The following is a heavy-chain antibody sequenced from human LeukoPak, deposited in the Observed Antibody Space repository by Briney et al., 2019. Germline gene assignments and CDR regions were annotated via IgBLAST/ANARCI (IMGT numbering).Heavy chain of an antibody. CDR1: GGSISSYY. CDR3: ARASADSAGNNWFDP. D-gene: IGHD6-13*01. CDR2: IYHSGST. J-gene: IGHJ5*02. V-gene: IGHV4-59*12. Sequence: PSETLSLTCTVSGGSISSYYWSWIRQPPGKGLEWIGYIYHSGSTYYNPSLKSRVTISVDRSKNQFSLKLSSVTAADTAVYYCARASADSAGNNWFDPWGQGTLVTVSS.